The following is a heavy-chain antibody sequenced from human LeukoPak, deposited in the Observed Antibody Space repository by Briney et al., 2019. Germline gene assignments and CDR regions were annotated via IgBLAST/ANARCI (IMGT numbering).Heavy chain of an antibody. Sequence: SVKVSCKASGGTFSSYAISWVRQAPGQGLEWMGGIIPIFGTANYAQKFQGRVTITADESTSTAYMELSRLRSEDTAVYYCARDRGIAAAGKDFDYWGQGTLVTVSS. CDR1: GGTFSSYA. V-gene: IGHV1-69*13. CDR2: IIPIFGTA. CDR3: ARDRGIAAAGKDFDY. J-gene: IGHJ4*02. D-gene: IGHD6-13*01.